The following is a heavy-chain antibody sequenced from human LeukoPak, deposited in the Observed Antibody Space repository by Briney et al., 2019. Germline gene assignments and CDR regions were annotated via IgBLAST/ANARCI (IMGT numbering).Heavy chain of an antibody. V-gene: IGHV3-23*01. J-gene: IGHJ4*02. D-gene: IGHD3-10*01. CDR1: GFTFTTYS. Sequence: PGGSLRLSCEASGFTFTTYSMTWVRQAPGKGLEWVSGISPSGDITYYADSVKGRFTISRDNSKNTLYLEVISLTAEDTAVYYCAKDDAWLRFGEWSQGTLVTVSP. CDR2: ISPSGDIT. CDR3: AKDDAWLRFGE.